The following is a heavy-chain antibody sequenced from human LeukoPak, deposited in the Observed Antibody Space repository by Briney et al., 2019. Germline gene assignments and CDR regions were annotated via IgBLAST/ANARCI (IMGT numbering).Heavy chain of an antibody. CDR1: GFTFSSYA. D-gene: IGHD6-13*01. CDR2: ISGSGGST. V-gene: IGHV3-23*01. J-gene: IGHJ4*02. Sequence: GGSLRLSCAASGFTFSSYAMSWVRQAPGKGLEWVSAISGSGGSTYYADSVKGRFTISRDSSKNTLYPQMNSLRAEDAAVYYCAKLSLFSSSWPIDDYWGQGTLVTVSS. CDR3: AKLSLFSSSWPIDDY.